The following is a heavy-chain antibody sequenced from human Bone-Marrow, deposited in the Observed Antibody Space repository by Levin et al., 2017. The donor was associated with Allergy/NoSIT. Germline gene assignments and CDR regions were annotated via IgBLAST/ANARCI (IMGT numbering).Heavy chain of an antibody. CDR1: GYSFTSYW. V-gene: IGHV5-51*01. CDR3: ARLGIGSSGYPDAFDI. D-gene: IGHD3-22*01. CDR2: IYPGDSDT. J-gene: IGHJ3*02. Sequence: GESLKISCKGSGYSFTSYWIGWVRQMPGKGLEWMGIIYPGDSDTRYSPSFQGQVTISADKSISTAYLQWSSLKASDTAMYYCARLGIGSSGYPDAFDIWGQGTMVTVSS.